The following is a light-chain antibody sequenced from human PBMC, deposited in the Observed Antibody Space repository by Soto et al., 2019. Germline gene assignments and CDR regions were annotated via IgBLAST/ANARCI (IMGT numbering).Light chain of an antibody. J-gene: IGKJ2*01. Sequence: EIVLTQSPCTMYLSTGERATLSCRARQSVSSSYLAWYQQKPGQAPRLLIYGASSRSTGIPDRFSGSGSGTDFTLTISRLEPEDFAVYYCQQYGSSPRTFGQGTKLEIK. CDR3: QQYGSSPRT. CDR2: GAS. CDR1: QSVSSSY. V-gene: IGKV3-20*01.